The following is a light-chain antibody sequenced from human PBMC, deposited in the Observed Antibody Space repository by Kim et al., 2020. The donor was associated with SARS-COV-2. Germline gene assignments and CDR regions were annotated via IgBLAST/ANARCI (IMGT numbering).Light chain of an antibody. CDR3: GTWDSSLSAVV. CDR2: DNN. CDR1: RSNIGNNY. V-gene: IGLV1-51*01. Sequence: GQKVTNSCSGSRSNIGNNYVSWYQQLPGTAPKLLIYDNNKRPSGIPDRFSGSKSGTSATLGITGLQTGDEADYYCGTWDSSLSAVVFGGGTQLTVL. J-gene: IGLJ2*01.